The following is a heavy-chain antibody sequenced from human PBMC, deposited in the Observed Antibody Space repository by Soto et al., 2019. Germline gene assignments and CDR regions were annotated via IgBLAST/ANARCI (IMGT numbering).Heavy chain of an antibody. CDR3: AREEGSGSYSTVAGYYYGMDV. V-gene: IGHV4-34*01. CDR1: GGSFSGYY. J-gene: IGHJ6*02. Sequence: QVQLQQWGAGLLKPSETLSLTCAVYGGSFSGYYWSWIRQPPGKGLVWIGEINHSGSTNYNPSLKSRVTISVDTSKNQFSLKLSSVTAADTAVYYCAREEGSGSYSTVAGYYYGMDVWGQGTTVTVSS. CDR2: INHSGST. D-gene: IGHD3-10*01.